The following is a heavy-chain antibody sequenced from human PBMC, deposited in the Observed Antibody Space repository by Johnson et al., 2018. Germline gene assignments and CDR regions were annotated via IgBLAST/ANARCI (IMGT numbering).Heavy chain of an antibody. CDR3: ARPLSIPLDAFDI. D-gene: IGHD2-2*02. Sequence: VQLVESGGGLVQPGGSLRLSCAASGFTFSSYWMSWVRQAPGMGLEWVANIKQDGSEKYYVDSMKGRFTISRDNAKNSLYLQMNSLRAEDTAVYYCARPLSIPLDAFDIWGKGTMVTVSS. J-gene: IGHJ3*02. V-gene: IGHV3-7*01. CDR2: IKQDGSEK. CDR1: GFTFSSYW.